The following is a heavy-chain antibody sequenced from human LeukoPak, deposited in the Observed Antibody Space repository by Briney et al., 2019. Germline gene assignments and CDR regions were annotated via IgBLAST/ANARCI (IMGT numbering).Heavy chain of an antibody. CDR3: ARWELPGRTGYYYYGMDV. CDR2: IIPIFGTA. J-gene: IGHJ6*02. D-gene: IGHD1-26*01. V-gene: IGHV1-69*13. Sequence: ASVKVSCKASGYTFTTHYMHWVRQAPGQGLEWMGGIIPIFGTANYAQKFQGRVTITADESTSTAYMELSSLRSEDTAVYYCARWELPGRTGYYYYGMDVWGQGTTVTVSS. CDR1: GYTFTTHY.